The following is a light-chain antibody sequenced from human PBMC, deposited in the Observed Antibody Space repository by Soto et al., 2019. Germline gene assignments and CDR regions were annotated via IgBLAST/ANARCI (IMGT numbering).Light chain of an antibody. Sequence: EIVVTQSPGTLSLSPGERATLSCRASQSVSSSYLAWYQQKPGQAPGLLIYGASSRATGIPDRFSGSGSGTDFTLPISTLEPEDFAVYYCQQYGSSPTFGQGTKVEIK. J-gene: IGKJ1*01. CDR2: GAS. CDR3: QQYGSSPT. CDR1: QSVSSSY. V-gene: IGKV3-20*01.